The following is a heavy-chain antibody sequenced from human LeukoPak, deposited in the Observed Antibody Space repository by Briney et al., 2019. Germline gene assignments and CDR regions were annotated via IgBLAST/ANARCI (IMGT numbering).Heavy chain of an antibody. CDR3: ARDGGHPLTSYYRAY. V-gene: IGHV3-23*01. J-gene: IGHJ4*02. CDR2: IIGSGGNT. CDR1: GFTFSSYW. Sequence: GGSLRLSCAASGFTFSSYWMSWVRQAPGKGLEWVSTIIGSGGNTFYADSVKGRFTISRDNSKNTLSLQLTSLRAEDTGIYFCARDGGHPLTSYYRAYWGQGTLVTVSS. D-gene: IGHD4-11*01.